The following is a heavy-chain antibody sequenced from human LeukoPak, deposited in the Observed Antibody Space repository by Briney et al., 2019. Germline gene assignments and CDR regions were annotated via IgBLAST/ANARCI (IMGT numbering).Heavy chain of an antibody. D-gene: IGHD2-2*02. J-gene: IGHJ3*02. V-gene: IGHV4-39*01. CDR1: NVSLDRISYY. CDR3: AISHRGYCTNISCYRIVFDS. Sequence: PAETLSLTCTVSNVSLDRISYYWGWLRQPPGRGLEWVGRIYHSGSTYYNSSLKSRLTISVDTSKNQLSLKLRSVTAADTAVYYCAISHRGYCTNISCYRIVFDSWGPGTMVTVSS. CDR2: IYHSGST.